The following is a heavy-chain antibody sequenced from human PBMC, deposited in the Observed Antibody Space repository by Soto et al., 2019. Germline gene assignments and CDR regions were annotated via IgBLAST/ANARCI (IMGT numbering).Heavy chain of an antibody. V-gene: IGHV4-59*01. CDR1: GGSISSFY. J-gene: IGHJ4*02. CDR3: ARANPGYYYDSSGYSGYYFDY. CDR2: IYYSGTT. D-gene: IGHD3-22*01. Sequence: SETLSLTCTVSGGSISSFYWSWIRQPPGKXLEWIGYIYYSGTTNYNPSLKRRVTISVDTSKNQFSLKLSSVTAADTAVYYCARANPGYYYDSSGYSGYYFDYWGQGSLVTVSS.